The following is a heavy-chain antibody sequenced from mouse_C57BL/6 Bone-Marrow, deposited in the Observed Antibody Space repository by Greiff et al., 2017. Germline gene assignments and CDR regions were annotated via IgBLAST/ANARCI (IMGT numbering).Heavy chain of an antibody. J-gene: IGHJ2*01. CDR1: GYTFTDYY. D-gene: IGHD2-3*01. V-gene: IGHV1-26*01. CDR2: INPNNGGT. Sequence: EVQLQQSGPELVKPGASVKISCKASGYTFTDYYMNWVKQSHGKSLEWIGDINPNNGGTSYNQKFKGKATLTVDKSSSTAYMELRSLTSEDSAVYYCAREGPYDGYYVSFYFDYWGQGTTLTVSS. CDR3: AREGPYDGYYVSFYFDY.